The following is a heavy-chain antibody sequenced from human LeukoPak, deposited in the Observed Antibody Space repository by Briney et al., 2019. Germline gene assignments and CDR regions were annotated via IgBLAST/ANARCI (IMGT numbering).Heavy chain of an antibody. CDR1: GYTFTSYD. D-gene: IGHD3-22*01. CDR2: MNPNSGNT. Sequence: GASVKVSCKASGYTFTSYDINWVRQATGQGLEWMGWMNPNSGNTGYAQKFQGRVTMTRNTSISTAYMELSSLRSEDTAVYYCARGPLGYYYDSSGYYSYYYYYMDVWGKGTTVTVSS. CDR3: ARGPLGYYYDSSGYYSYYYYYMDV. J-gene: IGHJ6*03. V-gene: IGHV1-8*01.